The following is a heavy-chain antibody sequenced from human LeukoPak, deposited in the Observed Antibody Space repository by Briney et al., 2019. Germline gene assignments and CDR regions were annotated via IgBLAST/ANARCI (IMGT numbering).Heavy chain of an antibody. Sequence: SETLFLTCTVSGGSISSSSYYWGWIRQPPGKGLEWIGSIYYSGSTYYNPSLKSRVTISVDTSENQFSLKLSSVTAADMAVYYCARRNGDSDYWGQGTLVTVSS. D-gene: IGHD4-17*01. CDR1: GGSISSSSYY. J-gene: IGHJ4*02. CDR2: IYYSGST. V-gene: IGHV4-39*01. CDR3: ARRNGDSDY.